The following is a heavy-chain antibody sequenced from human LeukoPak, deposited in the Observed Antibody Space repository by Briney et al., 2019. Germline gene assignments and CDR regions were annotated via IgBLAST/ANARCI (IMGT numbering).Heavy chain of an antibody. CDR3: ARDADIHDYGDYFDY. CDR1: GFTFSSYA. Sequence: GGSLRLSCAASGFTFSSYAMHWVRQAPGKGLEWVAIISYDGSNKYYADSVKGRFTISRDNSKNTLYLQMNSLRAEDTAVYYCARDADIHDYGDYFDYWGQGTLVTVSS. V-gene: IGHV3-30-3*01. CDR2: ISYDGSNK. D-gene: IGHD4-17*01. J-gene: IGHJ4*02.